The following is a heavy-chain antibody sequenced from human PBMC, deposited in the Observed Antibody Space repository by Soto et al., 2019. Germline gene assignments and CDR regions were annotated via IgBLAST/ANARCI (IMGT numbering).Heavy chain of an antibody. CDR3: ARLKRTPNDAFDV. CDR1: GGSISSSNW. J-gene: IGHJ3*01. V-gene: IGHV4-4*02. Sequence: SQTLCLTCSVSGGSISSSNWSSWVRQPPGTGLEWIAEIYHSGNTNYNPSLTSRVTISVDKSKNQFSLMLTSVTAADTAVYYCARLKRTPNDAFDVWGQRTMVTVSS. D-gene: IGHD1-1*01. CDR2: IYHSGNT.